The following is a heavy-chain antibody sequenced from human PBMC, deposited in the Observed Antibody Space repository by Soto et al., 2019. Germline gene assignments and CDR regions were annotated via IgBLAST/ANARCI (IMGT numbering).Heavy chain of an antibody. CDR1: GGTFSSYT. J-gene: IGHJ3*02. CDR2: IIPILGIA. D-gene: IGHD2-2*01. CDR3: ATVVPAALYAFDI. Sequence: QVQLVQSGAEVKKPGSSVKVSCKASGGTFSSYTISWVRQAPGQGLAWVGRIIPILGIANYAQQFQGRVTITADKSTGTTEMELSSLRSEDTAVYYCATVVPAALYAFDIWGQGTMVTVSS. V-gene: IGHV1-69*02.